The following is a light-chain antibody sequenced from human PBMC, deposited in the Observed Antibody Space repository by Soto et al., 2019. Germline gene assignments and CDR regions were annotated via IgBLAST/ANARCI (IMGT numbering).Light chain of an antibody. CDR1: SSDVGSYNL. V-gene: IGLV2-23*01. CDR3: CSYAGTSTFYV. Sequence: QSALTQPASVSGSPGQSITISCTGTSSDVGSYNLVSWYQQHPGKAPKLMIYEGSKRPSGVSNRFSGSKSGNTASLTISGLQPEDEADYYCCSYAGTSTFYVFGTGTKLTV. CDR2: EGS. J-gene: IGLJ1*01.